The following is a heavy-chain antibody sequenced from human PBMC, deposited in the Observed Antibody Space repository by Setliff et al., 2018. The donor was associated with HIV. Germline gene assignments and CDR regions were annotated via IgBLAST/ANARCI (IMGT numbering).Heavy chain of an antibody. CDR3: AKVPDYYDSGDY. CDR1: GFSFSSYG. Sequence: PGGSLRLSCAASGFSFSSYGMQWVRQAPGKGLEWVTFIAYDGSRERYIDSVKGRFTISRDNAKNSLYLQMNSLRAEDTAVYYCAKVPDYYDSGDYWGQGTLVTVSS. J-gene: IGHJ4*02. CDR2: IAYDGSRE. V-gene: IGHV3-30*02. D-gene: IGHD3-16*01.